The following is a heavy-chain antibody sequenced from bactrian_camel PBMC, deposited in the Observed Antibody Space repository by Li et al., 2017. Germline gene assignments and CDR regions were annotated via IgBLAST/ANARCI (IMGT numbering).Heavy chain of an antibody. J-gene: IGHJ4*01. CDR2: IDTDGRNT. V-gene: IGHV3S40*01. Sequence: DVQLVESGGDLVQPGGSLQLACAASGFTVTHVQMTWVRQAPGKGLEWVSAIDTDGRNTYYADSVKGRFTISRGNIKNTVYLQMNSLKDEDSAVHYCTIPGPHSDQTVWGQGTQVTVSS. D-gene: IGHD4*01. CDR1: GFTVTHVQ. CDR3: TIPGPHSDQTV.